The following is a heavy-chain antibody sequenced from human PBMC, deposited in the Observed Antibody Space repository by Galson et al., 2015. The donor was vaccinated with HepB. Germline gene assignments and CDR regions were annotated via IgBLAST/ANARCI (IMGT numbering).Heavy chain of an antibody. CDR3: ASIPLSYGGNSSYFDY. J-gene: IGHJ4*02. D-gene: IGHD4-23*01. CDR2: IIPIFGTA. Sequence: SVKVSCKASGGTFSSYAISWVRQAPGQGLEWMGGIIPIFGTANYAQKFQGRVTITADKSTSTAYMELSSLRSEDTAVYYCASIPLSYGGNSSYFDYWGQGTLVTVSS. CDR1: GGTFSSYA. V-gene: IGHV1-69*06.